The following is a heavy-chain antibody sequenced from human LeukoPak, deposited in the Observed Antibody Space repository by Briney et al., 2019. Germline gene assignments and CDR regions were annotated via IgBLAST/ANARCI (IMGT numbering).Heavy chain of an antibody. CDR1: GYTLSNNY. V-gene: IGHV1-46*01. CDR2: INPSDVRT. CDR3: ARGVKPFGRITILGNYMDV. D-gene: IGHD2-21*01. J-gene: IGHJ6*03. Sequence: ASVTVSCKASGYTLSNNYIHWVRQAPGQGLEWMGVINPSDVRTTYAEKFRGRVTLTGDTSTSTVHMELSSLTSEDTAVYYCARGVKPFGRITILGNYMDVWGKGATVTVSS.